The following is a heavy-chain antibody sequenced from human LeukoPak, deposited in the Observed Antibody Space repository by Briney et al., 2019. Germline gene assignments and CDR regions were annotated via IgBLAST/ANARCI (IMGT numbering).Heavy chain of an antibody. CDR3: ARGLFGVVNDY. CDR2: ISSSADFT. CDR1: GFTFSNFP. J-gene: IGHJ4*01. D-gene: IGHD3-10*02. V-gene: IGHV3-23*01. Sequence: GGSLRLSCAASGFTFSNFPMTWVRQAPGKGLEWVSSISSSADFTYTADSVKGRFTISRDNSKNTVYLEINGLRAEDTAVYYCARGLFGVVNDYWGQEPWSPSPQ.